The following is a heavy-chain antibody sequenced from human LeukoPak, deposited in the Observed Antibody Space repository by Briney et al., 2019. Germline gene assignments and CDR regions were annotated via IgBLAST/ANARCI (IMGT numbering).Heavy chain of an antibody. CDR2: ISGSGGSA. J-gene: IGHJ4*02. CDR1: GFTFSSYA. Sequence: PGGSLRLSCAASGFTFSSYAMSWLRQAPGKGLEWVSAISGSGGSAYYADSVKGRFTISRDNSKNTLYLQMNSLRAEDTAVYYCVKAYCSSTSCYQGYWGQGTLVTVSS. CDR3: VKAYCSSTSCYQGY. D-gene: IGHD2-2*01. V-gene: IGHV3-23*01.